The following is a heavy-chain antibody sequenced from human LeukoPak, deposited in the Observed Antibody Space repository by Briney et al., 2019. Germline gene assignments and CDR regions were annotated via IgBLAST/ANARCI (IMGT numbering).Heavy chain of an antibody. CDR2: INWNCGST. J-gene: IGHJ6*02. Sequence: GGSLRLSCAASGFTFDDYGMSWVRQAPGKGLEWVSGINWNCGSTGYADSVKGRFTISRDNAKNSLYLQMNSLRAEDTALYYCARIGSGSYYYYYGMDVWGQGTTVTVSS. D-gene: IGHD1-26*01. CDR3: ARIGSGSYYYYYGMDV. CDR1: GFTFDDYG. V-gene: IGHV3-20*04.